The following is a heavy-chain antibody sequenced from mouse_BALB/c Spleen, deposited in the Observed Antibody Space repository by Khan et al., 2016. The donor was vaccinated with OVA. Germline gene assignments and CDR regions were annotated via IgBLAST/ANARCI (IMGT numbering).Heavy chain of an antibody. CDR1: GHTFTKYG. J-gene: IGHJ4*01. D-gene: IGHD2-10*01. CDR3: ARLPYFSYVVDN. V-gene: IGHV9-3-1*01. Sequence: QIQLVQSGPELKKPGETVKISCKASGHTFTKYGMNWVKQAPGKGLKWMGWINTYTGEPTYADDFNGRFAFSLETSASTAYLQINNLKNEDTATYFCARLPYFSYVVDNWGQGTSVTVSS. CDR2: INTYTGEP.